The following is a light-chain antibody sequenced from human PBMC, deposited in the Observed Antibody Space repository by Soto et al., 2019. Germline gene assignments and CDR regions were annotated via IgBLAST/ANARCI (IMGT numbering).Light chain of an antibody. J-gene: IGKJ1*01. Sequence: DIQMTQSPSSLSASVGDRVTISCRASQSISTYLNWYQQKPGKAPRLLIYAASTVQTGVPPRFSGSGSGTDFTLPISSLRLDDIATYFCQQSYSAPPWTFGQGTKVEIK. V-gene: IGKV1-39*01. CDR3: QQSYSAPPWT. CDR1: QSISTY. CDR2: AAS.